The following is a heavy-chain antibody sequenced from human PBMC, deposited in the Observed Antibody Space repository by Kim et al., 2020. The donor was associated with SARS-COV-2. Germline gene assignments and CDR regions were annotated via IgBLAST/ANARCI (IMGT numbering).Heavy chain of an antibody. J-gene: IGHJ2*01. Sequence: SVKVSCKASGGTFSSYAISWVRQAPGQGLEWMGRIIPILGIANYAQKFQGRVTITADKSTSTAYMELSSLRSEDTAVYYCAREGEGAIQLWDGGQYWYFDLWGRGTLVTVSS. CDR1: GGTFSSYA. CDR2: IIPILGIA. V-gene: IGHV1-69*04. D-gene: IGHD5-18*01. CDR3: AREGEGAIQLWDGGQYWYFDL.